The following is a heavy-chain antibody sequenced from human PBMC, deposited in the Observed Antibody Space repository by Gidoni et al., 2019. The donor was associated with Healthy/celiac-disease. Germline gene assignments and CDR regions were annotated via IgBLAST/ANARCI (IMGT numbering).Heavy chain of an antibody. J-gene: IGHJ4*02. CDR1: GFTFSSYA. D-gene: IGHD5-18*01. CDR3: ARDLVDTAQKEPYYFDY. Sequence: QVQLVDSGGGVVQPGRSLRLSCAASGFTFSSYAMHWVRQAPGKGLEWVAVISYDGSNKYYADSVKGRFTISRDNSKNTLYLQMNSLRAEDTAVYYCARDLVDTAQKEPYYFDYWGQGTLVTVSS. V-gene: IGHV3-30-3*01. CDR2: ISYDGSNK.